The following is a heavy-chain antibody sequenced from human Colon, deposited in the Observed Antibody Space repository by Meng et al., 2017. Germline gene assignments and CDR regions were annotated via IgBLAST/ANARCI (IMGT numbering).Heavy chain of an antibody. Sequence: QGRRQGSGPRLVRPSETLSLTCTLSGGSVSSSNWWTWVRQPPGKGLEWIGEIYHSGNTNYTPSLKSRVTISVDKSKNQFSLKLNSVTAADTAVYFCARRAPLWFGELASFDSWGQGTLVTVSS. CDR1: GGSVSSSNW. D-gene: IGHD3-10*01. CDR3: ARRAPLWFGELASFDS. V-gene: IGHV4-4*02. CDR2: IYHSGNT. J-gene: IGHJ4*02.